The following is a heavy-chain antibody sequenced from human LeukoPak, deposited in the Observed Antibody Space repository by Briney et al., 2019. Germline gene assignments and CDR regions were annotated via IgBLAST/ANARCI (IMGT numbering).Heavy chain of an antibody. V-gene: IGHV4-39*01. CDR2: IYYSGST. D-gene: IGHD6-6*01. Sequence: KPSETLSLTCTVSGGSISSSSYYWGWIRQPPGKGLEWIGSIYYSGSTYYNPSLKSRVTISVDTSKNQFSLKLSSVTAADTAVYYCARHEYSRSSFEQLWSNYWGQRTLVTVSS. CDR3: ARHEYSRSSFEQLWSNY. CDR1: GGSISSSSYY. J-gene: IGHJ4*02.